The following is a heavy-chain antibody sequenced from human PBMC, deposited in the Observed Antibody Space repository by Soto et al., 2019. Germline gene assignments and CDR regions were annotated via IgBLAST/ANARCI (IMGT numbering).Heavy chain of an antibody. CDR3: AIAYSXTYYGYLDP. D-gene: IGHD1-26*01. CDR1: GDTLTELS. V-gene: IGHV1-24*01. Sequence: QVQLVQSGAEVKKPGASVKVSCKVSGDTLTELSIHWVRQAPGKGLEYMGGFDPEDGEAMYAQNFQGRVTMTEDTSTDTSYMELSSXXXEDTAVYYCAIAYSXTYYGYLDPWGQGTLVTVSA. J-gene: IGHJ5*02. CDR2: FDPEDGEA.